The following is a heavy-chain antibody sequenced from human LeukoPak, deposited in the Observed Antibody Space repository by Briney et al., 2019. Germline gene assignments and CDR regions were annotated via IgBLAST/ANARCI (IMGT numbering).Heavy chain of an antibody. D-gene: IGHD3-22*01. CDR3: AKGTVIVVLDGY. CDR1: GFTFSSSA. Sequence: PGGSLRLSCAASGFTFSSSAMSWVRQAPGKGMEWVAGINDNGQSTYSADSVRGRFTISRDNSKNTLYLQMNSLRAEDTAVYYCAKGTVIVVLDGYWGQGTLVTVSS. V-gene: IGHV3-23*01. J-gene: IGHJ4*02. CDR2: INDNGQST.